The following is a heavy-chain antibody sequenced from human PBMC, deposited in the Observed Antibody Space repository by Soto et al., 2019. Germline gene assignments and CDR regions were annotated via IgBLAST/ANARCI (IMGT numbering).Heavy chain of an antibody. J-gene: IGHJ4*02. CDR2: IDHSGTT. V-gene: IGHV4-59*11. Sequence: PSETLSLTCTVSGGSITSHYWNWFRQSPEKGLEWIGYIDHSGTTNYSPSLISRITISADTPKNQFSLNLYSVTAADTAVYYCATGGGWLPDKWGQGTLVTVSS. CDR1: GGSITSHY. D-gene: IGHD5-12*01. CDR3: ATGGGWLPDK.